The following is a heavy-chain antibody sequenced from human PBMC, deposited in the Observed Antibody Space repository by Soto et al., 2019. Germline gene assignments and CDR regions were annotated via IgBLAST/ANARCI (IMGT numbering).Heavy chain of an antibody. J-gene: IGHJ4*02. CDR3: ARLGGSGSYTVDY. D-gene: IGHD3-10*01. Sequence: QVQLVESGGGVVQPGRSLRLSCAASGFTFRSYGMHWVRQAPGKGLEWVALIWYDGSNKYYADSVKGRFTISRDNSKNTLYLQMNSLRVEYTAVYYCARLGGSGSYTVDYWGQGTLVTVSS. V-gene: IGHV3-33*01. CDR1: GFTFRSYG. CDR2: IWYDGSNK.